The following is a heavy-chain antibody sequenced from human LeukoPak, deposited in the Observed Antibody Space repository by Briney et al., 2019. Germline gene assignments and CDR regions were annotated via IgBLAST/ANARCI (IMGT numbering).Heavy chain of an antibody. Sequence: GGSLRLSCAASGFTFSSYSMNWVRQAPGKGLEWVSSISSSSSHIYYADSVKGRFTVSRDDAKNSLYLQMNSLRDEDTAVYYCATGSHSSDYYGGDWGQGTLVTVSS. D-gene: IGHD3-22*01. CDR3: ATGSHSSDYYGGD. J-gene: IGHJ4*02. CDR2: ISSSSSHI. CDR1: GFTFSSYS. V-gene: IGHV3-21*01.